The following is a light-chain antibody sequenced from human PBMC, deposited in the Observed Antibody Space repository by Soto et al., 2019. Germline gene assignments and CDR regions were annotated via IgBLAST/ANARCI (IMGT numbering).Light chain of an antibody. CDR3: QQYNNWPRT. Sequence: IVLSQSPATLSLSPGKRATLSCRASQNIRSYLIWYQQKPGQAPRLLIYDVSNRATGIPARFSGSGSGTEFTLTISSLQSEDFEVYYCQQYNNWPRTFGQGTKVDIK. CDR1: QNIRSY. V-gene: IGKV3-11*01. CDR2: DVS. J-gene: IGKJ1*01.